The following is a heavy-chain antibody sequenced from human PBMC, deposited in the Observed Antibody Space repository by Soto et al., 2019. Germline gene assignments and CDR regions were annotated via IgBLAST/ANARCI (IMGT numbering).Heavy chain of an antibody. V-gene: IGHV2-5*02. CDR3: AHRPYGYKYYFDY. D-gene: IGHD5-18*01. CDR2: IYWDDDK. Sequence: QITLKESGPTLVKPTQTLTLTCTFSGFSLSTRGVGVGWFRQPPGRALEWLALIYWDDDKRYSPPLQNRLTITSHPSTTQVVLTMTNMDPVDTATYYCAHRPYGYKYYFDYWGQGPLVTVSS. CDR1: GFSLSTRGVG. J-gene: IGHJ4*02.